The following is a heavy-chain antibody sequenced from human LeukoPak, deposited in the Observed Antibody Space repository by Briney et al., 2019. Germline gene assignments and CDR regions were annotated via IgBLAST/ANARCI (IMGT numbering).Heavy chain of an antibody. J-gene: IGHJ5*02. Sequence: PETLSLTCAVYGGSFSGYYWSWIRQPPGKGLEWIGEINHSGSTNYNPSLKSRVTISVDTSKNQFSLKLSSVTAADTAVYCCARSGYSGYDRRWGSSGWYAYNWFDPWGQGALVTVSS. CDR3: ARSGYSGYDRRWGSSGWYAYNWFDP. CDR2: INHSGST. D-gene: IGHD5-12*01. CDR1: GGSFSGYY. V-gene: IGHV4-34*01.